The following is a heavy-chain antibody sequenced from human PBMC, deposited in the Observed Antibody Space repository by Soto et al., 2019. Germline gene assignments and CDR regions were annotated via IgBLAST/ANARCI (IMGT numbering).Heavy chain of an antibody. Sequence: SETLSLTCTVSGGSISSYYWSWIRQPPGKGLEWIGYIYYSGSTNYNPSLKSRVTISVDTSKNQFSLKLSSVTAADTAVYYCARHMGIAARLSYYYYMDVWGKGTTVTVS. CDR3: ARHMGIAARLSYYYYMDV. CDR2: IYYSGST. J-gene: IGHJ6*03. D-gene: IGHD6-6*01. V-gene: IGHV4-59*08. CDR1: GGSISSYY.